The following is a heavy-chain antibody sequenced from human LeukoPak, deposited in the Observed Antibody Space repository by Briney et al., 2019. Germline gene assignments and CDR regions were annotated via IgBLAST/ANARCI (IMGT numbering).Heavy chain of an antibody. CDR3: ARRLTQYDCFDP. Sequence: QTLPLTCAISGDSVSSNSVTWNWIRQSPSRGLEWLGRTYYRSTWYNDYAVSVRGRITVNPDTSKNQFSLHLNSVTPEDTAVYYCARRLTQYDCFDPWGQGILVTVSS. V-gene: IGHV6-1*01. D-gene: IGHD2-2*01. J-gene: IGHJ5*02. CDR2: TYYRSTWYN. CDR1: GDSVSSNSVT.